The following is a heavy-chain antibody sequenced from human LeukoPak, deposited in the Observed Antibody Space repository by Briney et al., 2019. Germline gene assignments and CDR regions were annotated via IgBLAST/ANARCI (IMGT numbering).Heavy chain of an antibody. J-gene: IGHJ4*02. CDR2: INHSGRT. CDR1: GETFSGDF. V-gene: IGHV4-34*01. D-gene: IGHD3-22*01. Sequence: PSETLSLTCAVFGETFSGDFWTWIRQAPGKGLEWIGEINHSGRTNYNPSPTSRGTISVDTCMNQFSLKMRSVTAADTAVYYCARGQYDSGGYQYGIRAFYFDYWGQGTLVTVSS. CDR3: ARGQYDSGGYQYGIRAFYFDY.